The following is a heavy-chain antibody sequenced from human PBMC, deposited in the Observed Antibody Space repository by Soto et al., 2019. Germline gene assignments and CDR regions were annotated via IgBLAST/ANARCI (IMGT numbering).Heavy chain of an antibody. Sequence: QVQLQQWGAGLLKPSETLSLTCAVYGGSFSGYYWSWIRQPPGKGLEWIGEINHSGSTNYNPSLKRRVTIAVDTSKNQFSLKLSSVTAADTAVYYCARGVKDFWSGYTYYFDYWGQGTLVTVSS. CDR1: GGSFSGYY. J-gene: IGHJ4*02. V-gene: IGHV4-34*01. CDR3: ARGVKDFWSGYTYYFDY. D-gene: IGHD3-3*01. CDR2: INHSGST.